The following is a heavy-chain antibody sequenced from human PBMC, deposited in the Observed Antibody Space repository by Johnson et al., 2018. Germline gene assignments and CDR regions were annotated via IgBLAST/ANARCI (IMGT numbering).Heavy chain of an antibody. CDR1: GFTFDDYA. D-gene: IGHD4-23*01. J-gene: IGHJ6*03. V-gene: IGHV3-9*01. Sequence: EVQLVESGGGLVQPGRSLRLSCAGSGFTFDDYAMHWVRQAPWKGLEWVSGISWNSGSIGYADSVKGRFTSSRDNAKNSLYVQMDSRRAEDTALYYCAKGGYGANSDYMDVGGKGTTVSVSS. CDR3: AKGGYGANSDYMDV. CDR2: ISWNSGSI.